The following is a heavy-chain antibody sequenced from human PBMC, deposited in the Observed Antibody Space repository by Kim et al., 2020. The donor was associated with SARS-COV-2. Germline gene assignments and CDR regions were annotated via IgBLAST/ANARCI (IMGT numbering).Heavy chain of an antibody. D-gene: IGHD3-9*01. Sequence: SETLSLTCNVSGASITSGDYFWTWIRQNPGQGLEWIGYIHHTGIAHYSPSLKSRVTISVDTSKNLFSLKMTAVTAADTAVYYCARDNWRYENLPGYYPCGMDVSAKRPRSPSP. J-gene: IGHJ6*02. CDR1: GASITSGDYF. CDR2: IHHTGIA. CDR3: ARDNWRYENLPGYYPCGMDV. V-gene: IGHV4-31*03.